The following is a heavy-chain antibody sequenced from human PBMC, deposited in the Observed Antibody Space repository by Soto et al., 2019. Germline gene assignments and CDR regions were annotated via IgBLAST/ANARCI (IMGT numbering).Heavy chain of an antibody. CDR1: GFTFNKHA. V-gene: IGHV3-23*01. J-gene: IGHJ3*02. D-gene: IGHD7-27*01. Sequence: EAQLLESGGDLVQPGGSLRLSCEASGFTFNKHAINWVRQAPGKGLEWVSSISGLGNRVYYADSVKGRFTISRDNSKNTVYPQMSSLRAEDTAIFYCAKAELGMDAFDIWGPGTSVTVSS. CDR2: ISGLGNRV. CDR3: AKAELGMDAFDI.